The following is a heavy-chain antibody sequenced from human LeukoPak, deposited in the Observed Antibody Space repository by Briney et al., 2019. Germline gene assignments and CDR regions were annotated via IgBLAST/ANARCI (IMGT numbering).Heavy chain of an antibody. CDR3: ARHGRMGTINPSY. J-gene: IGHJ4*02. Sequence: SENLSLTCTVSGGSISNSSYYWGWIRQPPGKGLEWIGSMYYRGSTYYYASLKSRATIAVDTSKNQFSLKLSSVTAPDTAVYYCARHGRMGTINPSYWGQGTLVTVSS. V-gene: IGHV4-39*01. D-gene: IGHD5-24*01. CDR1: GGSISNSSYY. CDR2: MYYRGST.